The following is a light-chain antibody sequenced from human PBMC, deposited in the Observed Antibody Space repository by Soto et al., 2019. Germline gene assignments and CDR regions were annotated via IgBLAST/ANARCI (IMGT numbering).Light chain of an antibody. Sequence: EIVLTQSPATVSLSPGERATLSCMASQSVSSYLAWYQQKPGQAPRLLIYDTSNRATGIPARFSGSGSGTEFTLTISSLQSKDFAVYYCQQYNNWHPLTFGGGTKVDI. CDR1: QSVSSY. J-gene: IGKJ4*01. CDR2: DTS. CDR3: QQYNNWHPLT. V-gene: IGKV3-11*01.